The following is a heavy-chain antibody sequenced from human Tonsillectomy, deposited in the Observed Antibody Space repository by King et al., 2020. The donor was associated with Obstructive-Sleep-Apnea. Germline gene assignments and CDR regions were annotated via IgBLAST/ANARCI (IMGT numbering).Heavy chain of an antibody. V-gene: IGHV5-51*01. CDR1: GYSFNSYW. Sequence: QLVQSGAEVKKPGESLKISCKGSGYSFNSYWIGWVRQMPGKGLEWMGIIYPGDSDTRYSPSFQGQVTISADKSISTAYLQGSSLKASDTAMYYCARTYCTNGVCYRVDYWGQGTLVTVSS. D-gene: IGHD2-8*01. J-gene: IGHJ4*02. CDR2: IYPGDSDT. CDR3: ARTYCTNGVCYRVDY.